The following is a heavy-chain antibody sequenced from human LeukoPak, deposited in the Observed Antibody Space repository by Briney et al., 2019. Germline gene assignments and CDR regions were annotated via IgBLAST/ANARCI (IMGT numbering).Heavy chain of an antibody. D-gene: IGHD4-17*01. CDR2: INHSGST. Sequence: LRLSCAASGFSFSNYGMHWVRQPPGKGLEWIGEINHSGSTNYNPSLKSRVTISVDTSKNQFSLKLSSVTAADTAVYYCARFSVYGDYVPWGQGTLVTVSS. CDR1: GFSFSNYG. V-gene: IGHV4-34*01. J-gene: IGHJ5*02. CDR3: ARFSVYGDYVP.